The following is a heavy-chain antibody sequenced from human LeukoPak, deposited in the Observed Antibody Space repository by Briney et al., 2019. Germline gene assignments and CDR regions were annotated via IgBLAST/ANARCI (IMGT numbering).Heavy chain of an antibody. J-gene: IGHJ6*02. CDR3: ARGDLYHGMDV. V-gene: IGHV3-48*03. CDR1: GLTFSSYE. Sequence: PGGSLRLSCAASGLTFSSYEMKWVRQTPGKGLEWVSYISSSGVNVYYADSARGRFTISRDNAKNSLYLQMNSLRAEDTAVYYCARGDLYHGMDVWGQGTTVTVSS. CDR2: ISSSGVNV.